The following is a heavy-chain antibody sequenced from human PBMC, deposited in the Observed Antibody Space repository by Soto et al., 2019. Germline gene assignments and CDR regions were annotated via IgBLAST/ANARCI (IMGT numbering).Heavy chain of an antibody. D-gene: IGHD3-16*01. Sequence: GGSLRLSCAASGFTFSSYAMHWVRQAPGKGLEWVSGISWNSGSIGYADSVKGRFTISRDNSKNTLYLQMNSLRAEDTAVYYCARAYEGDYFDYWGQGTLVTVSS. J-gene: IGHJ4*02. V-gene: IGHV3-9*01. CDR2: ISWNSGSI. CDR1: GFTFSSYA. CDR3: ARAYEGDYFDY.